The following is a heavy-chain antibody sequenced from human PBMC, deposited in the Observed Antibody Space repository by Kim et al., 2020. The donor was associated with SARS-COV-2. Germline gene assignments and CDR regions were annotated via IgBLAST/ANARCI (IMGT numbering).Heavy chain of an antibody. CDR2: ISAYNGNT. Sequence: ASVKVSCKASGYTFTSYGISWVRQAPGQGLEWMGWISAYNGNTNYAQKLQGRVTMTTDTSTSTAYMELRSLRSDDTAVYYCARPGARTDTAMDTADWYFDLWGRGTRVTVSS. CDR1: GYTFTSYG. V-gene: IGHV1-18*01. D-gene: IGHD5-18*01. J-gene: IGHJ2*01. CDR3: ARPGARTDTAMDTADWYFDL.